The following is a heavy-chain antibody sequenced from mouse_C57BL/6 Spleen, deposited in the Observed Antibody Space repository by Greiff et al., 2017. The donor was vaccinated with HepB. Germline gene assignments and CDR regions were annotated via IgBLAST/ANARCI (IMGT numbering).Heavy chain of an antibody. Sequence: QVQLQQSGPGLVQPSQSLSITCTVSGFSLTSYGVHWVRQSPGKGLEWLGVIWRGGSTDYNAAFMSRLSITKDNSKSQVFFKMNSLQADDTAIYYCAKKAYYGSRKGYYYAMDYWGQGTSVTVSS. J-gene: IGHJ4*01. D-gene: IGHD1-1*01. CDR2: IWRGGST. V-gene: IGHV2-5*01. CDR3: AKKAYYGSRKGYYYAMDY. CDR1: GFSLTSYG.